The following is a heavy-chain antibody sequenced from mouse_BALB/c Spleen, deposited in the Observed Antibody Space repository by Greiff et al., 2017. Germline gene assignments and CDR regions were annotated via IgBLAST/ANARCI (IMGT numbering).Heavy chain of an antibody. J-gene: IGHJ3*01. CDR3: ARDINGYPWFAY. D-gene: IGHD2-2*01. CDR1: GFTFTDYY. Sequence: EVKVVESGGGLVQPGGSLRLSCATSGFTFTDYYMSWVRQPPGKALEWLGFIRNKANGYTTEYSASVKGRFTISRDNSQSILYLQMNTLRAEDSATYYCARDINGYPWFAYWGQGTLVTVSA. V-gene: IGHV7-3*02. CDR2: IRNKANGYTT.